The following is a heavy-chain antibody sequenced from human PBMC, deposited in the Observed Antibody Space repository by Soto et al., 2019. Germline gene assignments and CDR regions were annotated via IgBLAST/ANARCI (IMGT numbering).Heavy chain of an antibody. J-gene: IGHJ4*02. CDR1: GFTFSGFA. CDR3: ARFKGCSGGSCYSHFDY. D-gene: IGHD2-15*01. V-gene: IGHV3-30-3*01. CDR2: ISYDGSNK. Sequence: QVQLVESGGGVVQPGRSLRLSCAASGFTFSGFAMHWVRQAPGKGLEWVAVISYDGSNKYYADSVKGRFTISRDNSKNTLYVQMNSLSAEDTAVYYCARFKGCSGGSCYSHFDYWGQGTLVTVSS.